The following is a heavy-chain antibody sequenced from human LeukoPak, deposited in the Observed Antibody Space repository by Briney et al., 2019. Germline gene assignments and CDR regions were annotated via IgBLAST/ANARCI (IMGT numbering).Heavy chain of an antibody. V-gene: IGHV3-23*01. D-gene: IGHD4-23*01. CDR1: AFTFDDYG. Sequence: GGSLRLSCAASAFTFDDYGMSWVRQAPGKGLEWVSAISGSGGSTYYADSVKGRFTISRDNSKNTLYLQMNSLRAEDAAVYYCAKDPATVVDFDYWGQGTLVTVSS. CDR3: AKDPATVVDFDY. CDR2: ISGSGGST. J-gene: IGHJ4*02.